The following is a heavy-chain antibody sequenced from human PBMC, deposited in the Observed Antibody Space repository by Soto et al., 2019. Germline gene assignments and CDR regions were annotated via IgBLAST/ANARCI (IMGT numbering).Heavy chain of an antibody. J-gene: IGHJ5*02. D-gene: IGHD6-13*01. CDR2: VSGYTGNR. Sequence: QVPLVQSGGEVKKPGASVKVSCKASGYAFSTYGISWVRQAPGQGLEWMGWVSGYTGNRNYAQKFQDRVTMTTDTSTSTAYMELRSRRSDDTAVYFCARGAAAVWFDPWGQGTLVPVSS. V-gene: IGHV1-18*01. CDR1: GYAFSTYG. CDR3: ARGAAAVWFDP.